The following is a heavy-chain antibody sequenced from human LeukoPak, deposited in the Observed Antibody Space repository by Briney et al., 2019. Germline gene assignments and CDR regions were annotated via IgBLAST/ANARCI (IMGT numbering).Heavy chain of an antibody. D-gene: IGHD1-26*01. J-gene: IGHJ3*02. V-gene: IGHV4-59*01. CDR2: IYYSGST. CDR1: GGSISSYY. CDR3: ARAPYSGSYYINAFDI. Sequence: SETLSLTCTVSGGSISSYYWSWIRQPPGKGLEWIGYIYYSGSTNYNPSLKSRVTISVDTSKNQFSLKLNSVTAADTAVYYCARAPYSGSYYINAFDIWGQGTMVTVSS.